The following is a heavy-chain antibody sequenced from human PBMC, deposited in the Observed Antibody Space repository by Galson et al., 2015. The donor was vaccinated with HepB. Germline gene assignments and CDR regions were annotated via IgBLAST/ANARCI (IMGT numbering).Heavy chain of an antibody. J-gene: IGHJ3*02. D-gene: IGHD3-22*01. CDR2: ISWNSGSI. CDR1: GFIFNDYA. Sequence: SLRLSCAASGFIFNDYAIHWVRQAPGKGLEWVSGISWNSGSIGYADSVKGRFTIPRDNAKNSLYLQMNSLRPEDTALYYCAKAVSMILVVGAFDIWGQGTMVTVSS. V-gene: IGHV3-9*01. CDR3: AKAVSMILVVGAFDI.